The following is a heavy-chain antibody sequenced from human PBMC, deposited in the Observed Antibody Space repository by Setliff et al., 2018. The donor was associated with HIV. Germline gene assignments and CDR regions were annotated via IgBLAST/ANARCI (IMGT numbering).Heavy chain of an antibody. D-gene: IGHD4-17*01. V-gene: IGHV4-38-2*01. Sequence: PSETLSLTCAVSGYSIGSGSFWGWIRQPPGKGLEWIATIPHNGGTYYNPDPSLTGRVTISVGTSKNQFSLKLAFVTAADTAVYYCARYSTLTTNFDYWGQGTLVTVSS. CDR1: GYSIGSGSF. CDR3: ARYSTLTTNFDY. J-gene: IGHJ4*02. CDR2: IPHNGGT.